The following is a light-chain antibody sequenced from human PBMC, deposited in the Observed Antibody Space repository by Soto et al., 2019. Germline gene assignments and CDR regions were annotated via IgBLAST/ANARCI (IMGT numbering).Light chain of an antibody. V-gene: IGKV3D-15*01. J-gene: IGKJ4*01. CDR1: QYINTR. Sequence: EIVSTQSPATLSSFPGDRVTLSCRASQYINTRLAWYQHRPGQAPRLLIYQTSIRAAGIPAWFSGSRSGPEFTLTINSLQSEDFAIYYCQPYNNWPLTFGGGTKVDIK. CDR2: QTS. CDR3: QPYNNWPLT.